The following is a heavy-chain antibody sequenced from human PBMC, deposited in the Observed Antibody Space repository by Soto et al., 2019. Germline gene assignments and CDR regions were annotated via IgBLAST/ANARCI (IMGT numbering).Heavy chain of an antibody. J-gene: IGHJ6*02. D-gene: IGHD5-12*01. Sequence: SETLSLTCTVSGGSISTYSWSWIRQPPGKGLEWIGYISYSGSTNCNPSLKSRVTISVDTSKNQFSLKLGSVTAADTAVYYCARVGIGYSGYEAVWGPGTTVTVS. V-gene: IGHV4-59*01. CDR1: GGSISTYS. CDR2: ISYSGST. CDR3: ARVGIGYSGYEAV.